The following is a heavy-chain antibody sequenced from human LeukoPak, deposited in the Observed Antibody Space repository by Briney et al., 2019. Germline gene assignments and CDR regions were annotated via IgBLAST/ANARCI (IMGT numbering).Heavy chain of an antibody. CDR3: ARADGYEIDY. V-gene: IGHV4-38-2*01. CDR1: GYSISSGYY. Sequence: SETLSLTCAVSGYSISSGYYWGGIRQPPGKGLEWIGSIYHSGSTYYNPSLKSRVTISVDTSKNQFSLKLSSVTAADTAVYYCARADGYEIDYWGQGTLVTVSS. J-gene: IGHJ4*02. D-gene: IGHD5-12*01. CDR2: IYHSGST.